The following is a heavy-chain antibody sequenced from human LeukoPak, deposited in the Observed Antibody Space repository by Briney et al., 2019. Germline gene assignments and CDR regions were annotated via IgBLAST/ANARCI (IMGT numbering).Heavy chain of an antibody. Sequence: GASVKVSCKASGYTFNSNYMHWVRQAPGQGLEWMGVINPSGGSTTYAQKFQGRVTMTRDTSISTAYMELSRLRSDDTAVYYCARGGNYYDSSGYLKRNWYFDLWGRGTLVTVSS. V-gene: IGHV1-46*02. J-gene: IGHJ2*01. CDR3: ARGGNYYDSSGYLKRNWYFDL. CDR2: INPSGGST. D-gene: IGHD3-22*01. CDR1: GYTFNSNY.